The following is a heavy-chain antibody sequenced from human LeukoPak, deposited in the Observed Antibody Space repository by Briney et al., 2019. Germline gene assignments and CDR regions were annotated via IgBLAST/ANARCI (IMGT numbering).Heavy chain of an antibody. D-gene: IGHD6-19*01. J-gene: IGHJ4*02. CDR2: THATGST. Sequence: SETLSLTCTVSGASIRNYYWGWIRQPAGKGLEWIGRTHATGSTTYNPSLKSRVTMSVDTSKNLFSLKLTSVTAADTAVYYCERSRVGVRLVDYFDYWGQGTLVTVSS. CDR3: ERSRVGVRLVDYFDY. CDR1: GASIRNYY. V-gene: IGHV4-4*07.